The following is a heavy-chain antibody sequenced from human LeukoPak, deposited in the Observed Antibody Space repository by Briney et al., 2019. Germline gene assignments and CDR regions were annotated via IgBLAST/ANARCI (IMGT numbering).Heavy chain of an antibody. J-gene: IGHJ4*02. CDR3: AKCPRGGYNYFDY. CDR2: ISGSGGST. V-gene: IGHV3-23*01. D-gene: IGHD5-12*01. Sequence: GSLRLSCAASGFTFSGYAMSWVRQAPGKGLEWVSAISGSGGSTYYADSVKGRFTISRDNSKNTLYLQMNSLRAEDTAVYYCAKCPRGGYNYFDYWGQGTLVTVSS. CDR1: GFTFSGYA.